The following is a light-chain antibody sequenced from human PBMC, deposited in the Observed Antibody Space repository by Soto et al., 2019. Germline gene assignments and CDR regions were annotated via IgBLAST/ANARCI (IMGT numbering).Light chain of an antibody. Sequence: QSVLTQPPSVSGATGQRVTITCTGSSSNIGAGYDVHWYQQLPGTSPKLLIYGNTNRPSGVPDRFSGSNSGTSASASLALTGLQAGDEADYYCQSYDSSLNTYVFGPGTKLTVL. J-gene: IGLJ1*01. V-gene: IGLV1-40*01. CDR2: GNT. CDR3: QSYDSSLNTYV. CDR1: SSNIGAGYD.